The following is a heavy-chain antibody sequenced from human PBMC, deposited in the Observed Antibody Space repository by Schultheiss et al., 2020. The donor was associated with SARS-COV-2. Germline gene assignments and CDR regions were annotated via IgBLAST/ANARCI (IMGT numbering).Heavy chain of an antibody. CDR2: IYSGGST. J-gene: IGHJ4*02. D-gene: IGHD1-26*01. CDR1: GFTVSSNY. V-gene: IGHV3-66*02. Sequence: GGSLRLSCAASGFTVSSNYMSWVRQAPGKGLEWVSVIYSGGSTYYADSVKGRFTISRDNSKNTLYLQMNSLRAEDTAVYYCARPWSGSYYAPFDYWGQGTLVTVSS. CDR3: ARPWSGSYYAPFDY.